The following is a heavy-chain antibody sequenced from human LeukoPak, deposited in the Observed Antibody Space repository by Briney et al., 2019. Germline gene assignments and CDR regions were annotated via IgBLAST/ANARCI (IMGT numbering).Heavy chain of an antibody. CDR2: IYSGGST. Sequence: GGSLRLSCAASGFTVSSNDMSWVRRAPGKGLEWVSIIYSGGSTYYADSVKGRFTISRDNSKNTLYLQMNSLRAEDTAVYYCARWTGDIAAAFDYWGQGTLVTVSS. CDR1: GFTVSSND. V-gene: IGHV3-53*01. D-gene: IGHD6-13*01. CDR3: ARWTGDIAAAFDY. J-gene: IGHJ4*02.